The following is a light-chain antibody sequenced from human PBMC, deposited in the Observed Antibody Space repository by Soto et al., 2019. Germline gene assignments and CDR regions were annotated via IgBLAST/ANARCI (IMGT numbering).Light chain of an antibody. J-gene: IGKJ2*01. CDR3: QHYYNWPPYT. Sequence: EIVMTQSPATLSVSPGERATLSCRASQSVSSNLAWYSQIPGQAPRLLIYAASTRATDIPARFSGSGSGTEFTLTISSLQSEDFAVYFCQHYYNWPPYTFGQGTRLEIK. CDR2: AAS. V-gene: IGKV3-15*01. CDR1: QSVSSN.